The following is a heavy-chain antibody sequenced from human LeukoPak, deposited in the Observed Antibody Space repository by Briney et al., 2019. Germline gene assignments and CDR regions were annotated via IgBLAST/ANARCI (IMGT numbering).Heavy chain of an antibody. V-gene: IGHV3-23*01. CDR1: GFTFSGYG. CDR3: AKGQSSGYYDPSDY. CDR2: ISASGGST. Sequence: GGSLTLSCAASGFTFSGYGMSWVRQAPGKGLEWVSGISASGGSTYYRDSVKGRFTISRDNSKNTLYLQMNSLRVEDTAVYHCAKGQSSGYYDPSDYWGQGTLATVSS. J-gene: IGHJ4*02. D-gene: IGHD3-22*01.